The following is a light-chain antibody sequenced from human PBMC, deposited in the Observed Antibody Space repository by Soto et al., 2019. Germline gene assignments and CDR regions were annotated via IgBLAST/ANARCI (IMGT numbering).Light chain of an antibody. CDR2: EDN. J-gene: IGLJ1*01. CDR1: SSDVGSYNL. Sequence: QSVRAQPASVSGSPGQSITISCTGTSSDVGSYNLVSWYQQHPGKAPKLMIYEDNKRPSGVSNRFSVSKSGYTASLTISGLQAEDEADYYCCSYARTSTYVFGSGTKVTVL. CDR3: CSYARTSTYV. V-gene: IGLV2-23*01.